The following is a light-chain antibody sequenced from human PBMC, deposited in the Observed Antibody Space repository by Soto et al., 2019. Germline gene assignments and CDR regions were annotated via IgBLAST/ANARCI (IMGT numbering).Light chain of an antibody. Sequence: IVLTQSPGTLSLSPGERATLSCGASQSVTNNFLAWYQQKPGQAPRLLIYGASSSATGVPDRFSGSGSGKDFTLTISRLEPGDFAVYYCQQYGTPLVTFGPGTKVDIK. J-gene: IGKJ3*01. V-gene: IGKV3-20*01. CDR3: QQYGTPLVT. CDR1: QSVTNNF. CDR2: GAS.